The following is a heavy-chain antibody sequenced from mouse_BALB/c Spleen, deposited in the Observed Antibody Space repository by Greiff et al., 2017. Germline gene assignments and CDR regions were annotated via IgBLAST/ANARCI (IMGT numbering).Heavy chain of an antibody. D-gene: IGHD2-1*01. J-gene: IGHJ4*01. CDR3: ARHGNYLYYAMDY. V-gene: IGHV5-6-2*01. Sequence: EVKLVESGGGLVKLGGSLKLSCAASGFTFSSYYMSWVRQTPEKRLELVAAINSNGGSTYYPDTVKGRFTISRDNAKNTLYLQMSSLKSEDTALYYCARHGNYLYYAMDYWGQGTSVTVSS. CDR1: GFTFSSYY. CDR2: INSNGGST.